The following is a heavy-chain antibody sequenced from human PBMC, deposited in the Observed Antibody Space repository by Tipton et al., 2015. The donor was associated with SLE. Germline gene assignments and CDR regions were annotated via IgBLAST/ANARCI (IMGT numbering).Heavy chain of an antibody. CDR3: ARTLAARYFDY. CDR2: IKQDGSEK. D-gene: IGHD6-6*01. Sequence: SLRLSCSASGISFRSYEMNWVRQAPGKGLEWVANIKQDGSEKYYVDSVKGRFTISRDNAKNSLYLQMNSLRAEDTAVYYCARTLAARYFDYWGQGTLVTVSS. J-gene: IGHJ4*02. V-gene: IGHV3-7*01. CDR1: GISFRSYE.